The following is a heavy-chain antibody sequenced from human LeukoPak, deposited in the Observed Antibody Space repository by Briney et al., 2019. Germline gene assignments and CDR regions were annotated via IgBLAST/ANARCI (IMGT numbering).Heavy chain of an antibody. CDR3: AKRVKYYYDSRGDY. Sequence: GGSLRLSCAASGFTFSSYAMSWVRQAPGKGLEWVSAISGSGGSTYYADSVKGRFTISRDNSKNTLYLQMNSLRAEDTAVYYCAKRVKYYYDSRGDYWGQGTLVTVSS. J-gene: IGHJ4*02. CDR1: GFTFSSYA. CDR2: ISGSGGST. D-gene: IGHD3-22*01. V-gene: IGHV3-23*01.